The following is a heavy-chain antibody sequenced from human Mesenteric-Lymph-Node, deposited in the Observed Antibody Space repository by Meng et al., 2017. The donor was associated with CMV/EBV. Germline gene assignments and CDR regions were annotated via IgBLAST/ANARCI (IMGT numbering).Heavy chain of an antibody. D-gene: IGHD3-22*01. CDR1: GASVSSGGYF. J-gene: IGHJ6*02. CDR2: VHHSGTT. Sequence: SETLSLTCTVSGASVSSGGYFWTWIRQPPGKGLEWIGYVHHSGTTNYNSSLKSRVTMSLDTSKNQFFLKLKSLTAADTAVYYCARDRYYYDSSGNGAEYYYYYYGMDVWGQGTTVTVSS. CDR3: ARDRYYYDSSGNGAEYYYYYYGMDV. V-gene: IGHV4-61*08.